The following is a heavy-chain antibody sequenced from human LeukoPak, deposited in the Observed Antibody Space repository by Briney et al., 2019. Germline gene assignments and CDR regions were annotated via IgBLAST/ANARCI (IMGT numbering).Heavy chain of an antibody. D-gene: IGHD2-21*01. J-gene: IGHJ3*02. CDR3: ARDESGDNDAFDI. CDR1: GFTFSSYG. CDR2: ISYDGSNK. V-gene: IGHV3-30*03. Sequence: QPGGSLRLSCAASGFTFSSYGMHWVRQAPGKGLEWVAVISYDGSNKYYADSVKGRFTISRGNAKNSLYLQMNSLRVEDTAVYYCARDESGDNDAFDIWGQGTMVTVSS.